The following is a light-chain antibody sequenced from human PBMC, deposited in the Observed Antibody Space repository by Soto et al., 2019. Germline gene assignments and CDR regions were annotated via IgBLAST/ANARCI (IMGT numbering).Light chain of an antibody. CDR2: WAS. Sequence: DIVMTQSPDSLAVSLGERATINCRSSQSLLYSSNNTNYLAWYQQKPGQPPKLLIYWASTRESGVPDRFSGSGSGTDFTLTIGSLQAEDVAVYYCQQYYSSPPAFGQGTKLEIK. CDR3: QQYYSSPPA. V-gene: IGKV4-1*01. CDR1: QSLLYSSNNTNY. J-gene: IGKJ2*01.